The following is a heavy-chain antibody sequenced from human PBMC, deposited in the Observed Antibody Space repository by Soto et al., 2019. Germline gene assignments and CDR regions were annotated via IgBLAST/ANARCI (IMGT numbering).Heavy chain of an antibody. CDR3: ARDLRGYQLLSSPLDC. Sequence: QVQLVQSGAEVKKPGASVKVSCKASGYTFTSYGMSWVRQAPGQGLEWMGWIIAYRGDTNYAQKFQDRVTVTADTYTNTAYMELKSLRSDDTAVYYCARDLRGYQLLSSPLDCWGQGTLVTVSS. CDR2: IIAYRGDT. D-gene: IGHD2-2*01. CDR1: GYTFTSYG. V-gene: IGHV1-18*04. J-gene: IGHJ4*02.